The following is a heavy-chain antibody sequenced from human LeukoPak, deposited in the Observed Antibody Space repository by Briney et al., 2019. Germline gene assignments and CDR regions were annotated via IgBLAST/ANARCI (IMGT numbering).Heavy chain of an antibody. J-gene: IGHJ4*02. CDR3: AKDLWTPYFDY. D-gene: IGHD2-21*01. V-gene: IGHV3-30*02. CDR2: IRSDGSIK. CDR1: GFTFSNYW. Sequence: PGGSLRLSCEASGFTFSNYWMHWVRQAPGKGLEWVTFIRSDGSIKYYADSVKGRFTISRDNSKNTLFLEMKSLRAEDTAVYYCAKDLWTPYFDYWGQGTLVTVSS.